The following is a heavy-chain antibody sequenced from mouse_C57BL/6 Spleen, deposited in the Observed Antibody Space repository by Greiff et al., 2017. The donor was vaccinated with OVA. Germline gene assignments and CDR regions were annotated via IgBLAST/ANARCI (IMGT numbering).Heavy chain of an antibody. D-gene: IGHD2-1*01. CDR1: EYEFPSHD. CDR2: INSDGGST. CDR3: ARLYQDHDGGYFDV. V-gene: IGHV5-2*03. J-gene: IGHJ1*03. Sequence: EVKLVESGGGLVQPGESLKLSCESNEYEFPSHDMSWVRKTPEKRLELVAAINSDGGSTYYPDTMERRFIISRDNTKKTLYLQMSSLRSEDTALYYCARLYQDHDGGYFDVWGTGTTVTVSS.